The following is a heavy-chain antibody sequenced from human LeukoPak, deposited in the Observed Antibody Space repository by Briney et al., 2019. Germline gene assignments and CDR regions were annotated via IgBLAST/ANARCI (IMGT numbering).Heavy chain of an antibody. CDR1: GFYFSSYS. CDR2: TNSGSTYM. CDR3: ARVEATTGRNYHYYYMDV. V-gene: IGHV3-21*01. J-gene: IGHJ6*03. D-gene: IGHD1-1*01. Sequence: GGSLRLSCGASGFYFSSYSMNWVRQAPGRGLEWVSSTNSGSTYMYYADSVKGRFTISRDNAKNSLHLQMDSLRAEDTAVYFCARVEATTGRNYHYYYMDVWGKGTTVTVSS.